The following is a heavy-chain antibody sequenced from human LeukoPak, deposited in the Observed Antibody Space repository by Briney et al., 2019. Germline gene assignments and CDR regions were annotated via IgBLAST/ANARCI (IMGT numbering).Heavy chain of an antibody. J-gene: IGHJ3*02. CDR1: GGSISSYC. CDR3: ARDFRQYYYESEGFDI. V-gene: IGHV4-59*01. D-gene: IGHD3-22*01. Sequence: SETLSLTCTVSGGSISSYCWSWIRQPPGKGPEWIGYLHYSGSTNYNPSLKSRVTISVDTSKNQFSLKLSSVTAADTAVYYCARDFRQYYYESEGFDIWGQGTMVTVSS. CDR2: LHYSGST.